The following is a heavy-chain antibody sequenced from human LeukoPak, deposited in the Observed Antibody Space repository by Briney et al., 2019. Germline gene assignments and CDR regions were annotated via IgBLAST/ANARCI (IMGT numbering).Heavy chain of an antibody. CDR2: ISSSSSYI. D-gene: IGHD1-14*01. CDR3: ARDFSGATDY. J-gene: IGHJ4*02. CDR1: GFTFSSYS. Sequence: PGGSLRLSCAASGFTFSSYSMNWVRRAPGKGLEWVSSISSSSSYIYYADSVKGRFTISRDNAKNSLYLQMNSLRAEDTAVYYCARDFSGATDYWGQGTLVTVSS. V-gene: IGHV3-21*01.